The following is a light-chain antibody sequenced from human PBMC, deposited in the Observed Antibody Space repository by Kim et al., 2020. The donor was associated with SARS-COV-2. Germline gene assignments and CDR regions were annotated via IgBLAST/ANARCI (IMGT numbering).Light chain of an antibody. V-gene: IGLV4-69*01. J-gene: IGLJ2*01. CDR3: QTWGTGIVV. Sequence: QPVLTQSPSASASLGASVKLTCTLSSGHSSYAIAWHQQQPEKGHRYLMKLNSDGSHSKGDGIPDRFSGSSSGAERYLTISSLQSEDEADYYCQTWGTGIVVFGGGTQLTVL. CDR2: LNSDGSH. CDR1: SGHSSYA.